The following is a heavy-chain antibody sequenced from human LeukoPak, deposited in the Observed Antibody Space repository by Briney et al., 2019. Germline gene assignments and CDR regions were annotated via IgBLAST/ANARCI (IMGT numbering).Heavy chain of an antibody. CDR3: ARAQIVGAPPILFDI. D-gene: IGHD1-26*01. CDR1: GFTFSSYS. CDR2: ISSSSSYI. J-gene: IGHJ3*02. V-gene: IGHV3-21*01. Sequence: GGSLRLSCAASGFTFSSYSMNWVRQAPGKGLEWVSSISSSSSYIYYADSVKGRFTISRDNAKNSLYLQMNSLRAEGTAVYYCARAQIVGAPPILFDIWGQGTMVTVSS.